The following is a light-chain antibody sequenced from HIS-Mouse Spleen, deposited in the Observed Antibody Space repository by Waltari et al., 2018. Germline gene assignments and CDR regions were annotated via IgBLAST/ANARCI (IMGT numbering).Light chain of an antibody. J-gene: IGKJ4*01. CDR1: QSVSSTY. Sequence: EIVLTQSPGTLSLSPGERATLSCRASQSVSSTYLAWYQQNPGQAPRLLIYGASSRATGIPDRFSGSGSGTDFTLTISRLEPEDFAVYYCQQYGSSSALTFGGGTKVEIK. CDR3: QQYGSSSALT. V-gene: IGKV3-20*01. CDR2: GAS.